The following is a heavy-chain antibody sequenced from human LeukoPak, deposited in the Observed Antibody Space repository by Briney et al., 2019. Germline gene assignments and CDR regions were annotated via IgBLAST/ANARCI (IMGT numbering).Heavy chain of an antibody. CDR1: GFTFSNYA. J-gene: IGHJ4*02. CDR3: AKGASGSWYDY. D-gene: IGHD6-13*01. CDR2: ISGSGGST. V-gene: IGHV3-23*01. Sequence: GGSLRLSCAASGFTFSNYAMSWVRQAPGKGLEWVSAISGSGGSTYYADSVKGRFTFSRDNSKYTLYLQMNSLRAEDTAVYYCAKGASGSWYDYWGQGTLVTVSS.